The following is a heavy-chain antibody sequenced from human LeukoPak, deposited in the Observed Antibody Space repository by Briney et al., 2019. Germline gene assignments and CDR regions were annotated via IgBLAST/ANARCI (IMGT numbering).Heavy chain of an antibody. J-gene: IGHJ4*02. Sequence: GGSLRLSCTVSGFTVSTNSMSWVRQTPGKGLEWVSFIYSGGSTHYSDSVKGRFTIPRDNSKNTLYLQMNSLRAEDTAVYYCARRAGDYSHPYDYWGQGTLVTVSS. V-gene: IGHV3-53*01. CDR2: IYSGGST. CDR1: GFTVSTNS. CDR3: ARRAGDYSHPYDY. D-gene: IGHD3-22*01.